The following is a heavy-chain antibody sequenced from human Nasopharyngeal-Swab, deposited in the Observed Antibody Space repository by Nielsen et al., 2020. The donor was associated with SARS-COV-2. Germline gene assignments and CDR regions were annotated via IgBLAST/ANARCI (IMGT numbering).Heavy chain of an antibody. J-gene: IGHJ5*02. CDR3: ARDRVYSGYDYSLNWFDP. D-gene: IGHD5-12*01. CDR2: IIPIFGTA. Sequence: WVRQAPGQGLEWMGGIIPIFGTANYAQKFQGRVTITADESTSTAYMELSSLRSEDTAVYYCARDRVYSGYDYSLNWFDPWGQGTLVTVSS. V-gene: IGHV1-69*01.